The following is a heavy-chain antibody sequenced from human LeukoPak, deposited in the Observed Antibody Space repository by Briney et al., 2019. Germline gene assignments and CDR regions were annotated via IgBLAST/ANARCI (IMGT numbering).Heavy chain of an antibody. J-gene: IGHJ4*02. CDR2: IYYSGST. CDR1: GGSVSSGSYY. CDR3: ARDASGLFDY. Sequence: SETLSLTCTVSGGSVSSGSYYWSWIRQPPGKGLEWIGYIYYSGSTNYNPSLKSRVTISVDTSKNQFSLKLSSVTAADTAVYYCARDASGLFDYWGQGTLVTVSS. D-gene: IGHD5-12*01. V-gene: IGHV4-61*01.